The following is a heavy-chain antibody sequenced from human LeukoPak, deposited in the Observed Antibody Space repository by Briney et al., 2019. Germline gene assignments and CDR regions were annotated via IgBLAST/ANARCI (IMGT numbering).Heavy chain of an antibody. CDR3: AITLPGQGGSSGTLYY. J-gene: IGHJ4*02. Sequence: ASVKVSCKASGYTFTGYYIHWVRQAPGQGLEWMGWINPNSGGTNSAQKFQGRVTMTRDKSISTAYLQRSSLKASDTAMYYCAITLPGQGGSSGTLYYWGQGTLVTVSS. V-gene: IGHV1-2*02. D-gene: IGHD6-19*01. CDR1: GYTFTGYY. CDR2: INPNSGGT.